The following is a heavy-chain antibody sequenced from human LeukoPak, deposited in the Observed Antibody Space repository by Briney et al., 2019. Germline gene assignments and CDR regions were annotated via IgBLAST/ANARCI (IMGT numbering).Heavy chain of an antibody. J-gene: IGHJ4*02. Sequence: PGGSLRLSCAASGFTFSSFEMNWVRQAPGKGLAWISYMSSTGTTIYYADSLKGRFTISRDNAKNSLYLQMNSLRVEDTAVYYCARVGRYGVDYWGQGTLVTVSS. CDR2: MSSTGTTI. CDR3: ARVGRYGVDY. V-gene: IGHV3-48*03. CDR1: GFTFSSFE. D-gene: IGHD5-18*01.